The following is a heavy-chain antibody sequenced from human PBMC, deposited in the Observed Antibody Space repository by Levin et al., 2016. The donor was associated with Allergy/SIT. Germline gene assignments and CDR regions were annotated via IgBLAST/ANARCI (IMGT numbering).Heavy chain of an antibody. CDR3: ARGPAAYYDILTGSKAERKKENNFDY. D-gene: IGHD3-9*01. Sequence: SETLSLTCAVYGGSFSGYYWSWIRQPPGKGLEWIGEINHSGSTNYNPSLKSRVTISVDTSKNQFSLKLSSVTAADTAVYYCARGPAAYYDILTGSKAERKKENNFDYWGQGTLVTVSS. CDR1: GGSFSGYY. J-gene: IGHJ4*02. CDR2: INHSGST. V-gene: IGHV4-34*01.